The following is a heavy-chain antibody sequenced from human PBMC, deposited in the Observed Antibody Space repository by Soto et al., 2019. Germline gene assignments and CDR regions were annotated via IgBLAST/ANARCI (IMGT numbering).Heavy chain of an antibody. D-gene: IGHD3-3*01. V-gene: IGHV3-30-3*01. CDR2: ISYDGSNK. Sequence: GGSLRLSCAASGFTFSSYAMHWVRQAPGKGLEWVAVISYDGSNKYYADSVKGRFTISRDNSKNTLYLQMNSLRAEDTAVYYCARTYYDFWSGYRLSSYYFDYWGQGTLVTVSS. CDR1: GFTFSSYA. J-gene: IGHJ4*02. CDR3: ARTYYDFWSGYRLSSYYFDY.